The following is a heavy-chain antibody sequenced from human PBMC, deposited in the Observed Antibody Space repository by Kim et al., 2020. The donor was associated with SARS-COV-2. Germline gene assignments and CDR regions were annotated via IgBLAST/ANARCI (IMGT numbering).Heavy chain of an antibody. J-gene: IGHJ4*02. CDR3: AKVAGSEDFDY. D-gene: IGHD3-10*01. CDR1: GFTFSSYG. Sequence: GGSLRLSCAASGFTFSSYGMHWVRQAPGKGLECVAVISYDGSNKYYADSVKGRFTISRDNSKNTLYLQMNSLRAEDTAVYYCAKVAGSEDFDYWGQGTLVTVSS. CDR2: ISYDGSNK. V-gene: IGHV3-30*18.